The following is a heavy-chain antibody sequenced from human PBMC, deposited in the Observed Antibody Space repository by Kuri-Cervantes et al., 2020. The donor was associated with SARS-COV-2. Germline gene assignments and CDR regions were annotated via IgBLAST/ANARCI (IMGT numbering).Heavy chain of an antibody. V-gene: IGHV4-34*01. D-gene: IGHD4-17*01. Sequence: SQTLSLTCAVYGGSFSGYYWSWIRQPPGRGLEWIGEINHSGSTNYNPSLKSRVTISVDTSRNQFSLKLSSVTAADTAVYYCASLGDYDDYWGQGTLVTVSS. J-gene: IGHJ4*02. CDR1: GGSFSGYY. CDR2: INHSGST. CDR3: ASLGDYDDY.